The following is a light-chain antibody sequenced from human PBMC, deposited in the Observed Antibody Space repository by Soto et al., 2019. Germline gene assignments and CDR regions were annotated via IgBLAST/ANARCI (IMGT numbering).Light chain of an antibody. CDR3: QQHNSFPFT. CDR1: QGINSA. V-gene: IGKV1-13*02. CDR2: DAS. Sequence: AIPLTQSPSSLSASVGDRVTISCPASQGINSALVWYQQKPGKPPNLLVYDASSLERGVPSRFSGSGSGTDFTLTISRLQPEDIATYYCQQHNSFPFTFGGGAKVEIK. J-gene: IGKJ4*01.